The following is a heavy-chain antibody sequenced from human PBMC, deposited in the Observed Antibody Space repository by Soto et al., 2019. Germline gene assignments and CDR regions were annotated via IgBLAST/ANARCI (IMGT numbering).Heavy chain of an antibody. CDR2: IYYSGNT. D-gene: IGHD3-10*01. Sequence: SETLSLTCTVSGGSISSGGYYWSWIRQHPGKGLEWIGYIYYSGNTYYNPSLKSRVTISEDTSKNQFSLKLSSVTAADTAVYYCARGWILWPLNWFDPWGQGTLVTVSS. CDR1: GGSISSGGYY. CDR3: ARGWILWPLNWFDP. V-gene: IGHV4-31*03. J-gene: IGHJ5*02.